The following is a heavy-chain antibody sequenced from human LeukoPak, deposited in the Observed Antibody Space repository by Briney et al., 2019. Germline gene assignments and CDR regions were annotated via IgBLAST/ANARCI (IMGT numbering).Heavy chain of an antibody. CDR2: IYYSGST. Sequence: PSETLSLTCTVSGGSISSSSYYWGWIRQPPGKGLEWIGSIYYSGSTYYNPSLKSRVTISVDTSKTQFSLRLSSLTAADTAVYYCARQEGDYFYYMDVWGKGTTVTVSS. V-gene: IGHV4-39*01. J-gene: IGHJ6*03. CDR1: GGSISSSSYY. CDR3: ARQEGDYFYYMDV.